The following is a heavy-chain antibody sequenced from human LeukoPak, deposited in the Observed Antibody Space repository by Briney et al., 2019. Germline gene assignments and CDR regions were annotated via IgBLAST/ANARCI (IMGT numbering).Heavy chain of an antibody. J-gene: IGHJ4*02. CDR1: GFTFSSYA. CDR2: ISGSGGST. D-gene: IGHD3-22*01. Sequence: GGSLRLSCAASGFTFSSYAMSWVRQAPGKGLEWVSAISGSGGSTYYADSVTGRFTISRDNSKNTLYLQMNSLRAEDTAVYYCAKTTYYDSSAEVDYWGQGTLVTVSS. V-gene: IGHV3-23*01. CDR3: AKTTYYDSSAEVDY.